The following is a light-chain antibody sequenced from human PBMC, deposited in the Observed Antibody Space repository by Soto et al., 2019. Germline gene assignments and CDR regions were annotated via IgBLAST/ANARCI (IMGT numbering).Light chain of an antibody. J-gene: IGLJ7*01. CDR1: SRDVGIYNL. Sequence: QSALAQPASVSGSPGQSITISCTGTSRDVGIYNLVSWYQQHPGKAPKLIIYEVDKRPSGVSHRFSASKSGNTASLTISGLQAEDEADYYCCSFAGSNSLVVFGGGTPLTVL. CDR2: EVD. V-gene: IGLV2-23*02. CDR3: CSFAGSNSLVV.